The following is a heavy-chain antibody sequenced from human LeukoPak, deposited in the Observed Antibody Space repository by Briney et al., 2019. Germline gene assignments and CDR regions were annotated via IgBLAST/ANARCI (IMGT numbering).Heavy chain of an antibody. V-gene: IGHV1-46*01. CDR2: INPSGGST. CDR1: GYTFTSYY. Sequence: ASVNVSCKASGYTFTSYYMHWVRQAPGQGLEWMGIINPSGGSTSYAQKFQGRVTMTRNTSISTAYMELSSLRSEDTAVYYCARGGVYDYGVQEGDYWGQGTLVTVSS. D-gene: IGHD4-17*01. CDR3: ARGGVYDYGVQEGDY. J-gene: IGHJ4*02.